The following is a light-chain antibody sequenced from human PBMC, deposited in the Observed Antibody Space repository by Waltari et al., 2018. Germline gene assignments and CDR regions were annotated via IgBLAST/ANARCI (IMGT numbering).Light chain of an antibody. CDR1: QSVISDY. Sequence: EIVLMQSPGTLSLSPGERATLSCRASQSVISDYLAWYQQKPGQAPRLLIYGASTRATGIPDRFSGSGSGPDFTLTISRLEPEDFAVYYCQQYYASRTFGQGTKVEIK. CDR3: QQYYASRT. CDR2: GAS. J-gene: IGKJ1*01. V-gene: IGKV3-20*01.